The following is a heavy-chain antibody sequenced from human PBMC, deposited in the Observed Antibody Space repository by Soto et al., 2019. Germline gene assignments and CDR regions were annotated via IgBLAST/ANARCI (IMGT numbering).Heavy chain of an antibody. CDR1: GFTFSSYW. Sequence: PGGSLRLSCAASGFTFSSYWMSWVRQAPGKGLEWVANIKRDGSEKYYVDSVKGRFTISRDNAKNSLYLQINSLRAEDTAVYYCARDPNIVATMGSIYYYYGMDVWGQGTTVTVSS. CDR2: IKRDGSEK. V-gene: IGHV3-7*01. CDR3: ARDPNIVATMGSIYYYYGMDV. D-gene: IGHD5-12*01. J-gene: IGHJ6*02.